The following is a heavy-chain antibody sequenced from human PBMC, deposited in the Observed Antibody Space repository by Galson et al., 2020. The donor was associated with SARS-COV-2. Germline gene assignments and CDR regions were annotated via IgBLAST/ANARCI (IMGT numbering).Heavy chain of an antibody. J-gene: IGHJ6*03. CDR3: ARRYYYGSGSYYWDYMDV. D-gene: IGHD3-10*01. CDR1: GGSFSGYY. CDR2: INHSGST. V-gene: IGHV4-34*01. Sequence: SQTLSLTCAVYGGSFSGYYWSWIRQPPGKGLEWIGEINHSGSTNYNPSLKSRVTISVDTSKNQFSLKLSSVTAADTAVYYCARRYYYGSGSYYWDYMDVWGKGTTVTISS.